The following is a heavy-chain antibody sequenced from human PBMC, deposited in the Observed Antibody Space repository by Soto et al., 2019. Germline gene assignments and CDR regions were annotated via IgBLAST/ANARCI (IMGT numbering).Heavy chain of an antibody. CDR2: ISGSGGST. Sequence: GGSLRLSCAASGFTFSSYAMSWVRQAPGKGLEWVSAISGSGGSTYYADSVKGRFTISRDNSKNTLYLQMNSLRAEDTAVYYCAKDCDIVVVPTYYFDYWGQGTLVTVSS. CDR3: AKDCDIVVVPTYYFDY. J-gene: IGHJ4*02. V-gene: IGHV3-23*01. CDR1: GFTFSSYA. D-gene: IGHD2-2*01.